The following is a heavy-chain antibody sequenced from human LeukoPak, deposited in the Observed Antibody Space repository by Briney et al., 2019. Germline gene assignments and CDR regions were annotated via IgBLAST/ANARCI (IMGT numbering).Heavy chain of an antibody. Sequence: ASVKVSCKASGYTFTSYGISWVRQAPGQGLEWMGWISAYNGNTNYAQKLQGRVTMTTDTSTSTAYMELRSLRSDDTAVYYCARDSYDSSGYYYEADYWGQGTLVTVSS. J-gene: IGHJ4*02. V-gene: IGHV1-18*01. CDR1: GYTFTSYG. CDR2: ISAYNGNT. CDR3: ARDSYDSSGYYYEADY. D-gene: IGHD3-22*01.